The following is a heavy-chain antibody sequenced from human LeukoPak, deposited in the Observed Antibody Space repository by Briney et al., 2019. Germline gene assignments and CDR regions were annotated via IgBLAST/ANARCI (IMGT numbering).Heavy chain of an antibody. CDR2: IYNSGST. Sequence: SETLSLTCTVSGDSTSSDTYYWDWIRQPPGKGLEWIGNIYNSGSTHYNPSLKSRVTISVDTSKNQFSLKLNSVTAADTAFYYCATHRRSGSGGSENAFEIWGQGTMVTVSS. J-gene: IGHJ3*02. CDR1: GDSTSSDTYY. CDR3: ATHRRSGSGGSENAFEI. V-gene: IGHV4-39*01. D-gene: IGHD5-12*01.